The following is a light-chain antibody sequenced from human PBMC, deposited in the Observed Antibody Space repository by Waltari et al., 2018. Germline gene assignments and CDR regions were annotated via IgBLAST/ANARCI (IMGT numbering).Light chain of an antibody. Sequence: EIVLTQSPDTLSLSPGERATLTCRGSQSVRNYLAWYQQKGGQAPRLLIYDASIRATGIPARFSGSGSGTDFTLTFSSVEPEDSAVYYCQHRGNWPLSFGGGTKVVIK. V-gene: IGKV3-11*01. CDR3: QHRGNWPLS. CDR2: DAS. CDR1: QSVRNY. J-gene: IGKJ4*01.